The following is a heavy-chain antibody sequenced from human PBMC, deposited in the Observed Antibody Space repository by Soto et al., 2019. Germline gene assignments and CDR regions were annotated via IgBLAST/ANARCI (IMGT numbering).Heavy chain of an antibody. CDR3: ARERSAAGTGWFDP. D-gene: IGHD6-13*01. CDR1: GYTFTSYD. CDR2: MNPNSGNT. Sequence: QVQLVQSGAEVKKPGASVKVSCKASGYTFTSYDINWVRQATGQGLEWMGWMNPNSGNTGYAQKFQGRVTMTRNTSISTAYMELSSMRSEDTAVYYCARERSAAGTGWFDPWGQGTLVTVSS. V-gene: IGHV1-8*01. J-gene: IGHJ5*02.